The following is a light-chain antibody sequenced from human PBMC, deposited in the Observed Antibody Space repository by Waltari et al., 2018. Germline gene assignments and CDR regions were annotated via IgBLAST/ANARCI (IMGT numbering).Light chain of an antibody. V-gene: IGKV1-33*01. CDR2: DAS. Sequence: DFQLTQSPSSLSASLGDKVTITCQASQDISKYLNWYQQKPGKAPKLLISDASSLKSGVPSRFGGTGSGTHFTLTINSLQPEDIGTYYCQQYDNIPYTVGQGTKVEMK. CDR1: QDISKY. J-gene: IGKJ2*01. CDR3: QQYDNIPYT.